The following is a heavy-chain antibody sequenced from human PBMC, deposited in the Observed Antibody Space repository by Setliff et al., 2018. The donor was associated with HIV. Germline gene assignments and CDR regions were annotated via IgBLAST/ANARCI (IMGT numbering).Heavy chain of an antibody. V-gene: IGHV3-23*01. CDR3: AKDPRAAVATICDY. Sequence: GGSLRLSCAASGFTFSSYPMSWVRQSPGKGPEWVSAISGSGGSTYYADSVKGRFTISRDNSKNTLYLQMNSLRAEDTAVYYCAKDPRAAVATICDYWGQGTLVTVSS. CDR2: ISGSGGST. D-gene: IGHD5-12*01. CDR1: GFTFSSYP. J-gene: IGHJ4*02.